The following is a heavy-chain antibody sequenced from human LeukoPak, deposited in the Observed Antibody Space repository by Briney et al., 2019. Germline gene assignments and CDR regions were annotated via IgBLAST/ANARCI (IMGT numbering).Heavy chain of an antibody. Sequence: GGSLRLSCAASGFTFSTYTMNWVRQAPGKGLESVSSISSRSSYIYYADSVKGRFTISRDNSKNTLYLQMNSLRAEDTAVYYCARGPSGYHNTGGQGTLVTVSS. J-gene: IGHJ4*02. V-gene: IGHV3-21*01. D-gene: IGHD5-12*01. CDR2: ISSRSSYI. CDR3: ARGPSGYHNT. CDR1: GFTFSTYT.